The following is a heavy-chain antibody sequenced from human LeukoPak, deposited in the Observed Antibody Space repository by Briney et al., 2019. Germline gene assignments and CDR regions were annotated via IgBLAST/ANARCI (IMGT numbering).Heavy chain of an antibody. D-gene: IGHD5-18*01. CDR2: ISGSGGST. Sequence: QAGGSLRLSCAASGFTFSSYAMSWVRQAPGKGLEWVSAISGSGGSTYYADSVKGRFTISRDNSKNTLYLQMNSLRAEDTAVYYCARVGSGYSYGNYYYYGMDVWGQGTTVTVSS. CDR3: ARVGSGYSYGNYYYYGMDV. CDR1: GFTFSSYA. J-gene: IGHJ6*02. V-gene: IGHV3-23*01.